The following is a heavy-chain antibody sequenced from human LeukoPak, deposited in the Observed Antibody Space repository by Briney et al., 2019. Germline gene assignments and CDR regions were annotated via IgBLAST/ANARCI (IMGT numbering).Heavy chain of an antibody. CDR1: GFTFSSYG. J-gene: IGHJ4*02. V-gene: IGHV3-30*19. CDR2: IWYDGSNK. D-gene: IGHD1/OR15-1a*01. CDR3: ARARRTTPLRYDY. Sequence: GRSLRLSCAASGFTFSSYGMHWVRQAPGKGLEWVAVIWYDGSNKYYADSVKGRFTISRDNSKNTLYLQMNSLRAEDTAVYYCARARRTTPLRYDYWGQGTLVTVSS.